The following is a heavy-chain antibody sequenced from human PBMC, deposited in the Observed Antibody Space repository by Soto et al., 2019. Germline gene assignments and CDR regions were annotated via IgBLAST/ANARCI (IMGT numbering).Heavy chain of an antibody. Sequence: PGGSLRLSCVASGFTFSDYAMHWVRQAPGKGLEWVAVVSHDGRNTHYADSVKGRLTISRDSSKNTVSLEMTSLRAEDTAVYYCAKGGRQWLVTSDFNYWGQGALVTVSS. CDR3: AKGGRQWLVTSDFNY. V-gene: IGHV3-30*18. J-gene: IGHJ4*02. CDR2: VSHDGRNT. D-gene: IGHD6-19*01. CDR1: GFTFSDYA.